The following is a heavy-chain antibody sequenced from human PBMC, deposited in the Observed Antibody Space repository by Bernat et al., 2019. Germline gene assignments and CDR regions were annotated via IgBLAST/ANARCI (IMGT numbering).Heavy chain of an antibody. V-gene: IGHV3-7*04. Sequence: EVQLVESGGGLVQPGGSLRLSCAASGFTFSSYCMSWVRQAPGKGLEWVANIKQDGSEKYYVDSVKGRFTISRDNAKNSLYLKMNSLRAEDTAVYYCARDRATAAGWAVGYWGQGTLVTVSS. CDR1: GFTFSSYC. CDR2: IKQDGSEK. J-gene: IGHJ4*02. D-gene: IGHD2-15*01. CDR3: ARDRATAAGWAVGY.